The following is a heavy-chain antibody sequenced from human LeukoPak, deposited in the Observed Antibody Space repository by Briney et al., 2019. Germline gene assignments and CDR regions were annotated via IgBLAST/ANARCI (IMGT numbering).Heavy chain of an antibody. Sequence: PSETLSLTCTVSGGSISSYYWSWIRQPPGKGLEWIGYIYYSGSTNYNPSLKSRVTISVDTSKNQFSLKLSSVTAADTAVYYCARDGREGSFDYWGQGTLVTVSS. V-gene: IGHV4-59*01. CDR3: ARDGREGSFDY. J-gene: IGHJ4*01. CDR2: IYYSGST. CDR1: GGSISSYY.